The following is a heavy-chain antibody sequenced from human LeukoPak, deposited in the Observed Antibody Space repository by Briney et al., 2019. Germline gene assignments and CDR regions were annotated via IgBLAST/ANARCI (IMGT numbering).Heavy chain of an antibody. D-gene: IGHD1-26*01. CDR1: GFTFSSYE. J-gene: IGHJ4*02. CDR3: ARRVGATGFEY. Sequence: GGSLRLSCAASGFTFSSYEMSWVRQAPGKGLEWVSYITSGGGGIDYAASVKGRFTISRDNARNSLYLQMNSLRVEDTAIYYCARRVGATGFEYWGQGTLVTVSS. CDR2: ITSGGGGI. V-gene: IGHV3-48*03.